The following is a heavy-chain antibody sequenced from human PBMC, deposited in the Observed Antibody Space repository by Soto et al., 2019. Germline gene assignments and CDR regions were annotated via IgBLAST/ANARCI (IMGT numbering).Heavy chain of an antibody. CDR1: GGSFSGYY. Sequence: SETLSLTCAVYGGSFSGYYWSWIRQPPGKGLEWIGEINHSGSTNYNPSLKSRVTISVDTSKNQFSLKLSSVTAADTAVYYCARILTTYRAFDIWGQGTMVTVSS. D-gene: IGHD4-17*01. CDR2: INHSGST. CDR3: ARILTTYRAFDI. V-gene: IGHV4-34*01. J-gene: IGHJ3*02.